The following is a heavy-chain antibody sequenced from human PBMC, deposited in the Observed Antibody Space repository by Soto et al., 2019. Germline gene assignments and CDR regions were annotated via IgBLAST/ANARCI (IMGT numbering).Heavy chain of an antibody. J-gene: IGHJ4*02. Sequence: QVQLVQSGAEVKKPGASVKVSCKASGYTFTSYAMHWVRQAPGQRLEWMGWINAGNGNTKYSQKFQGRVTITRDTSASTAYMELSSLRSEDTAVYYCARAILLWFGELSGYWGQGTLVTVSS. CDR1: GYTFTSYA. CDR2: INAGNGNT. V-gene: IGHV1-3*01. CDR3: ARAILLWFGELSGY. D-gene: IGHD3-10*01.